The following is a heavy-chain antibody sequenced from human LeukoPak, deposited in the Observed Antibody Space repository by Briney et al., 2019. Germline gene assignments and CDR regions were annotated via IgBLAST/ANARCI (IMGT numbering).Heavy chain of an antibody. Sequence: SETLSLTCSVSGASIRSYFWSWIRQSPGKGLEWIGYVYDNDISNFNPSLESRVTILVDRTKSQFSLKLRSVTAADTAVYYCARGLVLATDDAFDIWGPGTMVTVSS. V-gene: IGHV4-59*01. D-gene: IGHD5-12*01. CDR3: ARGLVLATDDAFDI. J-gene: IGHJ3*02. CDR2: VYDNDIS. CDR1: GASIRSYF.